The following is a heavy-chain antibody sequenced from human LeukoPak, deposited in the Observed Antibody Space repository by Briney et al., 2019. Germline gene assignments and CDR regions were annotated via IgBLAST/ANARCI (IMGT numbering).Heavy chain of an antibody. Sequence: HAGGSLRLSCAASGFSFSTYNMIWVRQAPGKGLECISYITPTNTTIHYADSVKGRFAVSRDNANSLLYLQMNSLRVEDTAVYYCARVVSGVTGGDYWGQGTLVSVSS. CDR3: ARVVSGVTGGDY. CDR1: GFSFSTYN. D-gene: IGHD3-3*01. J-gene: IGHJ4*02. CDR2: ITPTNTTI. V-gene: IGHV3-48*04.